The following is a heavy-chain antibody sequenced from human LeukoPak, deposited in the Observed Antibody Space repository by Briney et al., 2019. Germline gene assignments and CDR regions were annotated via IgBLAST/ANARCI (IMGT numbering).Heavy chain of an antibody. V-gene: IGHV4-34*01. CDR1: GGSFSGYY. D-gene: IGHD2-2*01. Sequence: SETLSLTCAVYGGSFSGYYWSWIRQPPGKGLEWIGEINHSGSPNYNPSLKSRVTISIDTPKTQFSLNPSSVTAADTAVYYCARVGVPAAKVVSDAFDIWGQGTMVTVSS. CDR3: ARVGVPAAKVVSDAFDI. CDR2: INHSGSP. J-gene: IGHJ3*02.